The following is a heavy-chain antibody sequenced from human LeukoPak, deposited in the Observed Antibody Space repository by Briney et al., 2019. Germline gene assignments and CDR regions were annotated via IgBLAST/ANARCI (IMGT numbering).Heavy chain of an antibody. Sequence: GESLKISCKGSGYSFSSYWISWVRQMPGKGLEWMGRIDPSDSYTDYSPSFQGHVTMSADKSISTAYLQWSSLKASDTAMYYCARLRGSSWTGFDYWGQGTLVTVSS. V-gene: IGHV5-10-1*01. CDR2: IDPSDSYT. CDR1: GYSFSSYW. D-gene: IGHD6-13*01. J-gene: IGHJ4*02. CDR3: ARLRGSSWTGFDY.